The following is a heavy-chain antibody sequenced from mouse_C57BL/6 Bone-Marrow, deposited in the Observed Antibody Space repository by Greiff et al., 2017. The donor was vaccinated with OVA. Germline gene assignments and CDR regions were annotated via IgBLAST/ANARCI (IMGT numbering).Heavy chain of an antibody. CDR2: IFPGSGST. CDR1: GYTFTDYY. D-gene: IGHD2-3*01. CDR3: ARDGYYLHWYFDV. Sequence: VQLVESGPELVKPGASVKISCKASGYTFTDYYINWVKQRPGQGLEWIGWIFPGSGSTYYNEKFKGKATLTVDKSSSTAYMLLSSLTSEDSAVYFCARDGYYLHWYFDVWGTGTTVTVSS. J-gene: IGHJ1*03. V-gene: IGHV1-75*01.